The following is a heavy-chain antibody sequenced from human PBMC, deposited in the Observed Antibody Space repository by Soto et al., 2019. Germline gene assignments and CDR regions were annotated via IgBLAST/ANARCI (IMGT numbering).Heavy chain of an antibody. J-gene: IGHJ4*02. CDR3: ARESYTMVRGVIDY. Sequence: KTSETLSLTCTVSGGSISSGGYYWSWIRQHPGKGLEWIGYIYYSGSTYYNPSIKSRVTISVDTSKNQFSLKLSSVTAADTAVYYCARESYTMVRGVIDYWGQGTLVTVSS. V-gene: IGHV4-31*03. CDR2: IYYSGST. D-gene: IGHD3-10*01. CDR1: GGSISSGGYY.